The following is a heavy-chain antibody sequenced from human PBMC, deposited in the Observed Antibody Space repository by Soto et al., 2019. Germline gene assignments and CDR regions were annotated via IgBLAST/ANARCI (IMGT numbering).Heavy chain of an antibody. V-gene: IGHV2-5*02. J-gene: IGHJ4*02. Sequence: QITLKESGPTLVRPTQTLTLTCSFSGFSLSTRGVAVGWIRQPPGKALEWLALIFWDDDKWYSPSLRSRLTITEDTSKTPVVLTMTNMEPVDTATYYCAHRSRGYAYYFDQWGQGTLVTVSS. CDR3: AHRSRGYAYYFDQ. D-gene: IGHD5-12*01. CDR1: GFSLSTRGVA. CDR2: IFWDDDK.